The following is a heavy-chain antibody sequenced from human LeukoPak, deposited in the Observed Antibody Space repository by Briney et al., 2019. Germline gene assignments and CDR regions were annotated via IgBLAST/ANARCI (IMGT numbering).Heavy chain of an antibody. J-gene: IGHJ6*03. V-gene: IGHV3-48*01. CDR1: GFTFSTYS. Sequence: PGGSLRLAWAAYGFTFSTYSMSWVRQAAGKGRGWVSYIRIGRSTISYAGSMNGRFTISRDTAKNYLYLQMNSLRAENTAVYYCARKALALRFSSSSYYYYYMDVWGKGPTVTVSS. CDR3: ARKALALRFSSSSYYYYYMDV. CDR2: IRIGRSTI. D-gene: IGHD6-6*01.